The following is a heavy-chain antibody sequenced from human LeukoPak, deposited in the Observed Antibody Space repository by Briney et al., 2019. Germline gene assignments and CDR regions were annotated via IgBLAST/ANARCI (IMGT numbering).Heavy chain of an antibody. D-gene: IGHD3-22*01. CDR1: GYTFTSYG. CDR2: ISAYNGNT. V-gene: IGHV1-18*01. CDR3: AREWGLEGSGYYYAY. Sequence: GASVKVSCKASGYTFTSYGISWVRQAPGQGLEWMGWISAYNGNTNYAQKLQGRVTMTTDTSTSTAYMELRSLRSDDTAVYYCAREWGLEGSGYYYAYWGQGTLVTVSS. J-gene: IGHJ4*02.